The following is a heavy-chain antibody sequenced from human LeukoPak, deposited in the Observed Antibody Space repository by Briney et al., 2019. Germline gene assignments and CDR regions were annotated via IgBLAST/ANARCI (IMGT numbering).Heavy chain of an antibody. CDR3: ARDYYDSSGYVGD. V-gene: IGHV3-30*04. D-gene: IGHD3-22*01. CDR2: ISYDGSNK. CDR1: GFTFSSYA. Sequence: PGGSLRLSCAASGFTFSSYAMHWVRQAPGKGLEWVAVISYDGSNKYYADSVKGRFTISRDSSKNTLYLQMNSLRAEDTAVYYCARDYYDSSGYVGDWGQGTLVTVSS. J-gene: IGHJ4*02.